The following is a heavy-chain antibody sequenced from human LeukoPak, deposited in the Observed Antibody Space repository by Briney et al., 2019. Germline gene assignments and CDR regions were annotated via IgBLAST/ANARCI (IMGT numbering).Heavy chain of an antibody. V-gene: IGHV1-2*02. CDR3: ARSWNDWEVVGY. D-gene: IGHD1-1*01. J-gene: IGHJ4*02. Sequence: ASVKVSCKASGYTFTGYYMHWVRQAPGQGLEWMGWINPNSGGTNYAQKFQGRVTVTRDTSISTAYMELSRLRSDDTAVYYCARSWNDWEVVGYWGQGTLVTVSS. CDR2: INPNSGGT. CDR1: GYTFTGYY.